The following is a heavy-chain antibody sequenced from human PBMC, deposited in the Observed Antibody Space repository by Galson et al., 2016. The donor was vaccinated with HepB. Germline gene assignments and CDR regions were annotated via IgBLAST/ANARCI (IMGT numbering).Heavy chain of an antibody. CDR1: GYTFTNYG. J-gene: IGHJ5*02. CDR2: ISAYNGNT. CDR3: ARDGNSGYGPVDRFDP. D-gene: IGHD5-12*01. V-gene: IGHV1-18*01. Sequence: QSGAEVKKPGASVKVSCKASGYTFTNYGISWVRQAPGQGFECMGWISAYNGNTNYAQNLQDRVTMTTDTSTSTAYTELRSLRSDDTAVYYCARDGNSGYGPVDRFDPWGQRTLVIVSS.